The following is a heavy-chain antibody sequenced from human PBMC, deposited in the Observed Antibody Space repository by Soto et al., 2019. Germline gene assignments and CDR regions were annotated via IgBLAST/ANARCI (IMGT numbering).Heavy chain of an antibody. CDR3: ARDTNSNYQFDY. D-gene: IGHD4-4*01. V-gene: IGHV3-21*01. Sequence: GGSLRLSCAASGFTFSSYSMNWVRQAPGKGLEWVSSISSSSSYIYYADSVKGRFTISRDNAKNSLYLQMNSLRAEDTAVYYYARDTNSNYQFDYWGQGTLVTVSS. J-gene: IGHJ4*02. CDR2: ISSSSSYI. CDR1: GFTFSSYS.